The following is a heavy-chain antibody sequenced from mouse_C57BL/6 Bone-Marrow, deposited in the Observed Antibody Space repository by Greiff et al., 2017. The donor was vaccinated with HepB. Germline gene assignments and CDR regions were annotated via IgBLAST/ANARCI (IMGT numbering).Heavy chain of an antibody. Sequence: QVQLQQPGAELIKPGASVKLSCKASGYTFTSYWMHWVKQRPGQGLEWIGMIHPNSGSTNYNEKFKSKATLTVDKSSSTAYMQLSSLTSEDSAVYYCARSGPFIKGYWGQGTTLTVSS. D-gene: IGHD1-1*01. V-gene: IGHV1-64*01. CDR3: ARSGPFIKGY. CDR2: IHPNSGST. J-gene: IGHJ2*01. CDR1: GYTFTSYW.